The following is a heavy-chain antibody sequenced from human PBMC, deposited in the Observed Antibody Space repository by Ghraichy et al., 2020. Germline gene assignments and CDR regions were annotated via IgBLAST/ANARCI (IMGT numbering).Heavy chain of an antibody. CDR3: ARYYDILTYAFDI. Sequence: GSLRLSCAASGFTFSSYSMNWVRQAPGKGLEWVSSISSSSSYIYYADSVKGRFTIPRDNAKNSLYLQMNSLRAEDTAVYYCARYYDILTYAFDIWGQGTMVTVSS. J-gene: IGHJ3*02. D-gene: IGHD3-9*01. V-gene: IGHV3-21*01. CDR2: ISSSSSYI. CDR1: GFTFSSYS.